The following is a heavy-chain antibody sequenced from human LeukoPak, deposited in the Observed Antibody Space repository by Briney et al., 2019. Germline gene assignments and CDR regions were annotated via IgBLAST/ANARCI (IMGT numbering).Heavy chain of an antibody. CDR3: AQHGSGYYYTRLDY. V-gene: IGHV3-30-3*01. D-gene: IGHD3-22*01. J-gene: IGHJ4*02. CDR2: ISYDGSNK. CDR1: GFTFSSYA. Sequence: PGRSLRLSCAASGFTFSSYAMHWVRQAPGKGLKWVAVISYDGSNKYYADSVKGRFTISRDNSKNTLYLQMNSLRAEDTAVYYCAQHGSGYYYTRLDYWGQGTLVTVSS.